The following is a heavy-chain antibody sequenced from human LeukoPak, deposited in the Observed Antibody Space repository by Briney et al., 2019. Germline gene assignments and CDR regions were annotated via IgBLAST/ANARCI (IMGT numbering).Heavy chain of an antibody. CDR1: GVTFSSYA. V-gene: IGHV1-69*05. J-gene: IGHJ4*02. CDR2: IIPIFGTA. D-gene: IGHD3-22*01. CDR3: ASEGDSSGYYYKKVYYFDY. Sequence: SVKVSCKASGVTFSSYAISWVRQAPGQGLEWMGRIIPIFGTANYAQKLQGRVTITTDESTSTAYMELSSLRSEDTAVYYCASEGDSSGYYYKKVYYFDYWGQGTLVTVSS.